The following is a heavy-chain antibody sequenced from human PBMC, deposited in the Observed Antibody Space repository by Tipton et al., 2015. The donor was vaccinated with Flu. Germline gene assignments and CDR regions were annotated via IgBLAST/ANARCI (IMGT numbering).Heavy chain of an antibody. CDR3: AKVIPELVAGFDY. D-gene: IGHD6-19*01. CDR1: GFTFSRYG. J-gene: IGHJ4*02. V-gene: IGHV3-23*01. Sequence: GSLRLSCAVSGFTFSRYGMSWVRQAPGKGLEWVSGFSASARTTYFADSVKGRFTISRDNFKNTLYLQMNSVRAEDTAVYYCAKVIPELVAGFDYWGQGTLVTVSS. CDR2: FSASARTT.